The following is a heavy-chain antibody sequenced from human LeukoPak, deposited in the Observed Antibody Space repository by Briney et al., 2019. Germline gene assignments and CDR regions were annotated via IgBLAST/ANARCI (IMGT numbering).Heavy chain of an antibody. CDR2: IWYDGSNK. Sequence: GGSLRLSCAASGFTFSSYAMHWVRQAPGKGLEWVAVIWYDGSNKYYADSVKGRFTISRDNSKNTLYLQMNSLRAEDTAVYYCARVLGIAAAGHDAFDIWGQGTMVTVSS. CDR1: GFTFSSYA. V-gene: IGHV3-33*08. J-gene: IGHJ3*02. D-gene: IGHD6-13*01. CDR3: ARVLGIAAAGHDAFDI.